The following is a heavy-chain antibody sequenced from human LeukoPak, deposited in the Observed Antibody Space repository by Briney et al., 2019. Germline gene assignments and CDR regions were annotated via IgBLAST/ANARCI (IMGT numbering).Heavy chain of an antibody. V-gene: IGHV1-2*06. CDR1: GYTFTGYY. CDR3: AREDSVGATGY. D-gene: IGHD1-26*01. J-gene: IGHJ4*02. CDR2: INPNSGGT. Sequence: ASVKVSCKASGYTFTGYYMHWVRQAPGQGLEWMGRINPNSGGTNYAQKFQGRVTMTKDTSINTAYMELSRLRSDDTAVYYCAREDSVGATGYWGQGTLVTVSS.